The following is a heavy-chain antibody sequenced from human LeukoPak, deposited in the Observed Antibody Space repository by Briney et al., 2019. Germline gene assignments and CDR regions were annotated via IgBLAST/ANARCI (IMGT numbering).Heavy chain of an antibody. CDR3: AIYYYDSSGYYFPRETDY. CDR1: GYTFTSYY. Sequence: ASVTVSCKASGYTFTSYYMHWVRQAPGQGLEWMGIINPSGGSTSYAQKFQGRVTITRDTSTSTVYMELSSLRSEDTAVYYCAIYYYDSSGYYFPRETDYWGQGTLVTVSS. CDR2: INPSGGST. D-gene: IGHD3-22*01. V-gene: IGHV1-46*01. J-gene: IGHJ4*02.